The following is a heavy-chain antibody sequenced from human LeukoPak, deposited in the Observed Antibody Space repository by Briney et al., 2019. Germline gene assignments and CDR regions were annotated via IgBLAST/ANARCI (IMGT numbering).Heavy chain of an antibody. J-gene: IGHJ4*02. V-gene: IGHV3-9*01. CDR1: GFTFDDYA. D-gene: IGHD3-3*01. Sequence: PGRSLRLSCAASGFTFDDYAMHWVRQAPGKGLEWVSGISWNSGRIGYADSVKGRFTISRDNAKNSLYLQMNSLRAKDTALYYCAKGVGYDFWSGYYHFDYWGQGTLVTVSS. CDR3: AKGVGYDFWSGYYHFDY. CDR2: ISWNSGRI.